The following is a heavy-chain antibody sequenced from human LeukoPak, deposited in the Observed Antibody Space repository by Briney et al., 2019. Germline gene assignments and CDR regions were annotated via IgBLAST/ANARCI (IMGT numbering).Heavy chain of an antibody. CDR3: ARSVGLYDNNNYYSGDFDY. CDR1: GGSISNYY. Sequence: SETLSLTCTVSGGSISNYYWNWIRQPPGKGLEWIGYIYYSGSTNYNPSLKSRVTFSLDTSKKQFSLKLSSVTAADTAVYYCARSVGLYDNNNYYSGDFDYWGQGTLVTVPS. D-gene: IGHD3-10*01. V-gene: IGHV4-59*01. J-gene: IGHJ4*02. CDR2: IYYSGST.